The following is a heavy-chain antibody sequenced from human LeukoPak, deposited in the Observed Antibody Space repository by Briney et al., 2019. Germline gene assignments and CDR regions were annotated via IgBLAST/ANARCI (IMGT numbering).Heavy chain of an antibody. J-gene: IGHJ4*02. Sequence: SETLSLTCKVSGGSISGYYWSWIRQPAGKGLEWIGRLDSGGSTNYNSSLKSRVTMSIDRSQFSLRLTSVTAADTAIYYCARGTSCGSKCFFDYWGQGILVTVSS. CDR2: LDSGGST. CDR1: GGSISGYY. CDR3: ARGTSCGSKCFFDY. V-gene: IGHV4-4*07. D-gene: IGHD2-21*01.